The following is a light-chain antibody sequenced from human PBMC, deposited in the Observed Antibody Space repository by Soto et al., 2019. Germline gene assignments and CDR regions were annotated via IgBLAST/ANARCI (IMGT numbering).Light chain of an antibody. V-gene: IGKV4-1*01. J-gene: IGKJ4*01. CDR2: WAS. CDR1: QSVLYSSNNKNY. Sequence: DIVMTQSPDSLAVSLGERATINCKSSQSVLYSSNNKNYLAWYQQKPGQHPKLLIYWASTRESGVPDRFSGSGSGTEFTLTIGSLQAEDVAVYYCQQYYSTPLTFGGGTKVDIK. CDR3: QQYYSTPLT.